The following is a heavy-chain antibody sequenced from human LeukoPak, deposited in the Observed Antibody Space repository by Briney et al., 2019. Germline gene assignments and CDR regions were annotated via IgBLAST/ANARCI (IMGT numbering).Heavy chain of an antibody. CDR1: GYTFTGYY. CDR2: ISAYNGNT. J-gene: IGHJ4*02. V-gene: IGHV1-18*04. D-gene: IGHD3-16*01. CDR3: ARDWGDGHFGFDY. Sequence: ASVKVSYKASGYTFTGYYMHWVRQAPGQGLEWMGWISAYNGNTNYAQKFQGRVTITADESTSTAYMELSSLRSEDTAVYYCARDWGDGHFGFDYWGQGTLVTVSS.